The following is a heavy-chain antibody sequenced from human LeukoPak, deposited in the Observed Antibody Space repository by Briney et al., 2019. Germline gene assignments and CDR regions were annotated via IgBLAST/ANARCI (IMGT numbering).Heavy chain of an antibody. D-gene: IGHD3-3*01. CDR1: GFTFSSYW. Sequence: PGGSLRLSCAASGFTFSSYWMHWVRQAPGKGLVWVSRINSDGSSTSYADSVKGRFTISRDNAKNTLYLQMNSLRAEDTAVYYCARASFWSGYVNWFDPWGQGTLVTVSS. CDR2: INSDGSST. CDR3: ARASFWSGYVNWFDP. V-gene: IGHV3-74*01. J-gene: IGHJ5*02.